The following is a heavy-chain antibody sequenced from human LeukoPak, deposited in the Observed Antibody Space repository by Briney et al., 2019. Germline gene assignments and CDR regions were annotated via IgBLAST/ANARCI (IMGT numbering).Heavy chain of an antibody. CDR2: INPNSGGT. V-gene: IGHV1-2*04. D-gene: IGHD3-22*01. CDR3: ARDRGDSSGYYPGV. CDR1: GYTFTVYY. J-gene: IGHJ4*02. Sequence: ASVKVSCKASGYTFTVYYMHWVRQAPGQGLEWMGWINPNSGGTNYAQKFQGWVTMTRDTSISTAYMELSRLRSDDTAVYYCARDRGDSSGYYPGVWGQGTLVTVSS.